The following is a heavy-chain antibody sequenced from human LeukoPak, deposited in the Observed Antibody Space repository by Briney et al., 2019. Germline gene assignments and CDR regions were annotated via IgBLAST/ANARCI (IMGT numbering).Heavy chain of an antibody. Sequence: ASVTVTCTASGYHFSEYYLHWVRQAPGQGLEWLGWINPNSGDTNTAQNFQGRVTLTSDSSINTAYMDLARLTSDDTAMYYCARAGKYRVYWGQGSLITVSS. CDR3: ARAGKYRVY. CDR2: INPNSGDT. CDR1: GYHFSEYY. V-gene: IGHV1-2*02. D-gene: IGHD6-6*01. J-gene: IGHJ4*02.